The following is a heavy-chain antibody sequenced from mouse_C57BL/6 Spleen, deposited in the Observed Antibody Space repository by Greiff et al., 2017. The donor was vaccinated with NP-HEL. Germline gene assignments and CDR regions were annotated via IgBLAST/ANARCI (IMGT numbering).Heavy chain of an antibody. Sequence: VQLKESGPVLVKPGASVKMSCKASGYTFTDYYMNWVKQSHGKSLEWIGVINPYNGGTSYNQKFKGKATLTVDKSSSTAYMELNSLTSEDSAVYYCARSWTTVVATDAMDYWGQGTSVTVSS. CDR3: ARSWTTVVATDAMDY. V-gene: IGHV1-19*01. D-gene: IGHD1-1*01. CDR1: GYTFTDYY. CDR2: INPYNGGT. J-gene: IGHJ4*01.